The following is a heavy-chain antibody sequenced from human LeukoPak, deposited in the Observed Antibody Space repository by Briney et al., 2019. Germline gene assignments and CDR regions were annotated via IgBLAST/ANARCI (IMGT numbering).Heavy chain of an antibody. CDR3: ARDCSSTSCYRGGFDP. V-gene: IGHV3-7*01. Sequence: GGSLRLSCAASGFTFSSYRMSWVRQAPGKGLEWVASIKQDGSENYYVDSVKGRFTISRDNAKNSLYLQMNSLRAEDTAVYYCARDCSSTSCYRGGFDPWGQGTLVTVSS. CDR1: GFTFSSYR. D-gene: IGHD2-2*02. CDR2: IKQDGSEN. J-gene: IGHJ5*02.